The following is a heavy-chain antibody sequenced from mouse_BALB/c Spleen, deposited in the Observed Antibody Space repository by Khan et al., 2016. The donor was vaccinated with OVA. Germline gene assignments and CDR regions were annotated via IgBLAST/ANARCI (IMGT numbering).Heavy chain of an antibody. J-gene: IGHJ4*01. V-gene: IGHV1S41*01. CDR1: GYTFTSFW. Sequence: DLVKPGASVKLSCKASGYTFTSFWINWIKQRPGQGLEWIGHIAPGSGSAYYNEMFTGTETLTVDTSSSTAYIQLSSLSSEDSAVYFCARSNYYGRSLYAMDYWGQGTSVTVSS. CDR2: IAPGSGSA. D-gene: IGHD1-1*01. CDR3: ARSNYYGRSLYAMDY.